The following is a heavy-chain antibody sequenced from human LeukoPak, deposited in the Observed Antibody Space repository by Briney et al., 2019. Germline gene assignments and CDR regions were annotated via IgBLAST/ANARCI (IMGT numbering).Heavy chain of an antibody. D-gene: IGHD5-18*01. V-gene: IGHV4-59*11. CDR2: IYDSWNT. CDR1: SGSINNHY. CDR3: ARDQIGYGLDY. J-gene: IGHJ4*02. Sequence: SETLSLSCIVSSGSINNHYWSWIRQPPGKGLEWIGYIYDSWNTNYNPSLKSRVTISIDTSKNQFSLNLTSVTAADTAVYYCARDQIGYGLDYWGQGTLVTVSS.